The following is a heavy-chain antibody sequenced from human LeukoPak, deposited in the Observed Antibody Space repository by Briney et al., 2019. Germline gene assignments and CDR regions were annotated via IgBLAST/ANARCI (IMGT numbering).Heavy chain of an antibody. D-gene: IGHD6-13*01. CDR2: IYHSGST. Sequence: TSETLSLTCAVSGYSISSGYYWGWIRQPPGEELEWIGSIYHSGSTYYNPSLKSRVTISVDTSKNQFSLKLSSVTAADTAVYYCARHAPGYSSSWYPLGAFDIWGQGTMVTVSS. V-gene: IGHV4-38-2*01. J-gene: IGHJ3*02. CDR1: GYSISSGYY. CDR3: ARHAPGYSSSWYPLGAFDI.